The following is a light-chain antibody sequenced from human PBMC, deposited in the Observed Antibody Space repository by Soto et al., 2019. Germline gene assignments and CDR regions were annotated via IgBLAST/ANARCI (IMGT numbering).Light chain of an antibody. CDR1: LSVSGY. Sequence: EIVLTQSPASLALSPGERATLSCRASLSVSGYLAWYQQRPNQAPRLLIHGTSNRATVIPARFSGEGSGTDFTLTISSLEPEDSAVYYCQQRANFGQGTRLEIK. V-gene: IGKV3-11*01. CDR2: GTS. CDR3: QQRAN. J-gene: IGKJ5*01.